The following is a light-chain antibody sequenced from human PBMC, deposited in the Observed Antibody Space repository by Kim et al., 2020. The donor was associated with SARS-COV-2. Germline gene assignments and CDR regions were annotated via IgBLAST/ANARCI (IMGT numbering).Light chain of an antibody. J-gene: IGKJ3*01. CDR1: QGISSY. CDR3: QQYYSYPPT. Sequence: ASTGDRFTIPCRASQGISSYLAWYQQKPGKAPKLLIYAASTLQSGVPLRFSGSGSGTDFTLTISCLQSEDFATYYCQQYYSYPPTFGPGTKVDIK. CDR2: AAS. V-gene: IGKV1-8*01.